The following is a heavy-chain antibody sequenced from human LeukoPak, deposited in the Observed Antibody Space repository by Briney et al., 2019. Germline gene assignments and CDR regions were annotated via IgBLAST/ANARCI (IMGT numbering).Heavy chain of an antibody. CDR1: GFTFGDYA. D-gene: IGHD6-19*01. V-gene: IGHV3-49*04. J-gene: IGHJ4*02. CDR2: IRSKAYGGTT. Sequence: GGSLRLSCTASGFTFGDYAMSWVRQAPGKGLEWVGFIRSKAYGGTTEYAASVKGRFTISRDDSKSIAYLQMNSLKTEDTAVYWCSGWSGGYWGQGTLVTVSS. CDR3: SGWSGGY.